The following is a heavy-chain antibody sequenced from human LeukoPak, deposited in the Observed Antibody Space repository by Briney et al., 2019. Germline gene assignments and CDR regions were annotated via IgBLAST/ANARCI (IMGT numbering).Heavy chain of an antibody. CDR3: ARDTIRGTDY. J-gene: IGHJ4*02. CDR2: ISSSSSTI. Sequence: GGSLRLSCAASGFTLTSYSMNWVRLAPGKGLEWVPYISSSSSTIYYADSVKGRFTISRDNAKNSLYLQMNSLRDEDTAVYYCARDTIRGTDYWGQGTLVTVSS. V-gene: IGHV3-48*02. D-gene: IGHD3-16*01. CDR1: GFTLTSYS.